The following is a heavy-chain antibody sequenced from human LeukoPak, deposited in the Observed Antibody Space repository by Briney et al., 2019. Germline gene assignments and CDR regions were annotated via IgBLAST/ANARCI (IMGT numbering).Heavy chain of an antibody. CDR2: ISRSGDNT. J-gene: IGHJ4*02. CDR1: GFTITNSA. D-gene: IGHD3-16*01. Sequence: EGSLRLSCAASGFTITNSAMAWVRQAPGKGLEWVSTISRSGDNTYYADSVKGRFTISRDNSKNTLYLQMNSLRAEDTAVYYCATVPGSLGPFDDWGQGTLGTVSS. CDR3: ATVPGSLGPFDD. V-gene: IGHV3-23*01.